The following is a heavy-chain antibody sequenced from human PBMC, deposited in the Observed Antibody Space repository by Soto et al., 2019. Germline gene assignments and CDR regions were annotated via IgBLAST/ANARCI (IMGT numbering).Heavy chain of an antibody. CDR1: GGTFSSYA. CDR2: IIPIFGTA. Sequence: SVKVSCKASGGTFSSYAISWVRQAPGQGLEWTGGIIPIFGTANYAQKFQGRVTITADESTSTAYMELSSLRSEDTAVYYCASDYCSGGSCYGSVYWGQGTLVTVSS. CDR3: ASDYCSGGSCYGSVY. J-gene: IGHJ4*02. D-gene: IGHD2-15*01. V-gene: IGHV1-69*13.